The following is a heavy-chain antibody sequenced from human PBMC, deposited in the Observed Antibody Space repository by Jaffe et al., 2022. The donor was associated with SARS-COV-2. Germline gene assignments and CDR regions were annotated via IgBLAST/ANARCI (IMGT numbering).Heavy chain of an antibody. Sequence: QVQLVESGGGVVQPGTSLRLSCAASGFTFSSYAMHWVRQAPGKGLEWVADISSDGSSKYYADSVRGRFTISRDNSKNTLYLQMNSLRPEDTAVYYCAKDRSGGWSFDYWGQGTLVTVSS. CDR2: ISSDGSSK. V-gene: IGHV3-30*18. D-gene: IGHD6-25*01. J-gene: IGHJ4*02. CDR3: AKDRSGGWSFDY. CDR1: GFTFSSYA.